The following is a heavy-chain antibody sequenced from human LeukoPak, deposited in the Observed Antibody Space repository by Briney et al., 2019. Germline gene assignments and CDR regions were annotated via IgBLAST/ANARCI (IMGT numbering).Heavy chain of an antibody. CDR3: AKDWRWQQPIYGMNV. CDR1: GITFSSYW. V-gene: IGHV3-74*01. J-gene: IGHJ6*02. D-gene: IGHD5-24*01. Sequence: GGSLRLSCAVSGITFSSYWMHWVRQDPGRGLLWVSRINTQGTYTNYADSVKGRFTISRDNSKNTLYLQMSSLRAEDTAVYYCAKDWRWQQPIYGMNVWGQGTTVTVS. CDR2: INTQGTYT.